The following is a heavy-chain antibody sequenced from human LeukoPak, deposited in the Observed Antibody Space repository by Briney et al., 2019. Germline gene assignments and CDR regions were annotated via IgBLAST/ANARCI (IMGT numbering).Heavy chain of an antibody. CDR2: IYTSGST. CDR3: ARDRGDSSGYYPDY. Sequence: PSETLSLTCSVSGGSISSYCWSWIRQPAGKGLEWIGRIYTSGSTHYNPSLKSRVTMSVDTSKNQLSLKLTSLTDADTAVYYCARDRGDSSGYYPDYWGQGTLVTVSS. V-gene: IGHV4-4*07. D-gene: IGHD3-22*01. J-gene: IGHJ4*02. CDR1: GGSISSYC.